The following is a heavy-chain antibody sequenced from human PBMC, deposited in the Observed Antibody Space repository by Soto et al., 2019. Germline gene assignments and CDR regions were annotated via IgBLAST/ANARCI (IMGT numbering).Heavy chain of an antibody. Sequence: QVQLVQSGAEVKKPGASVKVSCKASGYTFTSYALSWVRQAPGQGLEWMGWISAYNGNTNYSQKLQGRVNMTTDASTTTAYMELRNLRSDDTAVYYCARLDSTGGHNFQPWGQGTLVTVSS. CDR1: GYTFTSYA. V-gene: IGHV1-18*01. J-gene: IGHJ1*01. CDR2: ISAYNGNT. CDR3: ARLDSTGGHNFQP. D-gene: IGHD6-19*01.